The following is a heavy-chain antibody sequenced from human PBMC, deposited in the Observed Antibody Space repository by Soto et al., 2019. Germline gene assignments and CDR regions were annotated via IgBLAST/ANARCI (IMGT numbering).Heavy chain of an antibody. CDR1: GGSSSSYY. D-gene: IGHD6-19*01. CDR3: ARGLAVAGPFDY. Sequence: TSETLSLTCTVSGGSSSSYYWSLIRQPPGKGLEWIGYIYYSGSTNYNPSLKSRVTISVDTSKNQFSLKLSSVTAADTAVYYCARGLAVAGPFDYWGQGTLVTVSS. CDR2: IYYSGST. J-gene: IGHJ4*02. V-gene: IGHV4-59*01.